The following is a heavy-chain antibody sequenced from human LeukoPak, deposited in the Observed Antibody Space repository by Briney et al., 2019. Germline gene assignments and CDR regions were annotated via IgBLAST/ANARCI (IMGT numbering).Heavy chain of an antibody. J-gene: IGHJ4*02. V-gene: IGHV4-4*02. CDR3: ARVTNYYDSSGYPLDY. CDR2: IYHSGST. CDR1: GGSISSSNW. Sequence: KASGTLSLTCAVSGGSISSSNWWSWVRQPPGKGLEWIGEIYHSGSTNYNPSLKSRVTISVDKSKNQFSLKLSSVTAADTAVYHCARVTNYYDSSGYPLDYWGQGTLATVSS. D-gene: IGHD3-22*01.